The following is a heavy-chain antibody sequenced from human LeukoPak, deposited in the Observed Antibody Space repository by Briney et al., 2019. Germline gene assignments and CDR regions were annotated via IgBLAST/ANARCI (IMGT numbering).Heavy chain of an antibody. CDR1: GGSFSGYY. Sequence: SETLSLTCAVYGGSFSGYYWSWIRQPPGKGLEWIGEINHSGSTNYNPSLKSRVTISVDTSKNQFSLKLSSVTAADTAVYYCARGRRYCSSTSCYNVYSYYGMDVWGQGTTVTVSS. D-gene: IGHD2-2*01. CDR2: INHSGST. J-gene: IGHJ6*02. V-gene: IGHV4-34*01. CDR3: ARGRRYCSSTSCYNVYSYYGMDV.